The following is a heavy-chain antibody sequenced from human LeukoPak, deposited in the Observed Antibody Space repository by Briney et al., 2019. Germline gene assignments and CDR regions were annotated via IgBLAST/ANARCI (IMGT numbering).Heavy chain of an antibody. CDR2: FDPEDGET. J-gene: IGHJ1*01. CDR1: GYTLTELS. CDR3: ATIFGGGATLLKYFQH. Sequence: GASVKVSCKVSGYTLTELSMHWVRQAPGKGLEWMGGFDPEDGETIYAQKFQGRVTMTEDTSTDTAYMELSSLRSEDTAVYYCATIFGGGATLLKYFQHWGQGTLVTVSS. D-gene: IGHD1-26*01. V-gene: IGHV1-24*01.